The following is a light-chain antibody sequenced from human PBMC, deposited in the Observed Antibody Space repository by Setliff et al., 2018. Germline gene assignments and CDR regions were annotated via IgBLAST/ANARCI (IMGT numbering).Light chain of an antibody. CDR1: SSDVGSYDL. V-gene: IGLV2-14*03. CDR2: AVS. Sequence: QSALAQPASVSGSPAQSITISCSGTSSDVGSYDLVSWYQQHPGKAPKLIIYAVSDRPSGVSNRFSGSKSGNTASLTISGLQTEDEADYYCNAYTSGTTYVFGTGTKVTV. CDR3: NAYTSGTTYV. J-gene: IGLJ1*01.